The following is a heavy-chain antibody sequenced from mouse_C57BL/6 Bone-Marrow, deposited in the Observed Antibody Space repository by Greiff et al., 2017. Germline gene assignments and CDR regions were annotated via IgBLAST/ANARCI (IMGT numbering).Heavy chain of an antibody. CDR3: AVYYGSTWFAY. V-gene: IGHV1-64*01. D-gene: IGHD1-1*01. CDR1: GYTFTSYW. CDR2: IHPNSGST. Sequence: QVHVKQPGAELVKPGASVKLSCKASGYTFTSYWMHWVKQRPGQGLEWIGMIHPNSGSTNYNEKFKSKATLTVDKSSSTAYMQLSSLTSEDSAVYCCAVYYGSTWFAYWGQGTLVTVSA. J-gene: IGHJ3*01.